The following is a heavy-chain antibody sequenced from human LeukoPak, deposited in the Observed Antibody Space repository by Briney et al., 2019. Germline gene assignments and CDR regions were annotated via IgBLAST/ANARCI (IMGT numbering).Heavy chain of an antibody. CDR3: AVARGVRGAGNWFDP. Sequence: PSETLSLTCSVSGGAISNGIYYWSWIRQPAGKGLEWIGRIATSGSTDYNPSLKSRVTISVDTSKNQFSLKLISVTAADTAMYYCAVARGVRGAGNWFDPWGQGTLVTVSS. CDR2: IATSGST. CDR1: GGAISNGIYY. V-gene: IGHV4-61*02. D-gene: IGHD3-10*01. J-gene: IGHJ5*02.